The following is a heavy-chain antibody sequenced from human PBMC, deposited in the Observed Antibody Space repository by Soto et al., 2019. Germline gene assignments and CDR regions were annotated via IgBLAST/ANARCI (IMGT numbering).Heavy chain of an antibody. D-gene: IGHD1-20*01. CDR3: ATSQKGYNWNYFDH. CDR1: GGSFIGSYYY. CDR2: VFYTGFT. V-gene: IGHV4-39*01. Sequence: AETLSLTCAVYGGSFIGSYYYFACLRQSPGKGPELIGSVFYTGFTSYNPSLESRVSVSADTSKSQFSLKLSAVTAADTAVYYCATSQKGYNWNYFDHWGQGALVTAPQ. J-gene: IGHJ4*02.